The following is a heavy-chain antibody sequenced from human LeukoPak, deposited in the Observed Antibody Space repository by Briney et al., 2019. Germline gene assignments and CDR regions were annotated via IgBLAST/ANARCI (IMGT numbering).Heavy chain of an antibody. Sequence: PGGSLRLSCAASGFIFSDYYMSWTRQPPGKGLEWIGYIYYSGSTNSNPSLSSRVTISVDTSKNQFSLKLSSVTAADTAVYYCARETSISSFDYWGQGTLVTVSS. CDR3: ARETSISSFDY. J-gene: IGHJ4*02. CDR1: GFIFSDYY. CDR2: IYYSGST. V-gene: IGHV4-59*01. D-gene: IGHD2-21*01.